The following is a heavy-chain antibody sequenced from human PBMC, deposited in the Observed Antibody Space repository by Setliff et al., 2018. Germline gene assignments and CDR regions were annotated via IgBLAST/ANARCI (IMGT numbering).Heavy chain of an antibody. CDR2: IGGRGIST. CDR1: GFTFGDFA. CDR3: ARTTTVTFGFDY. V-gene: IGHV3-23*01. D-gene: IGHD4-17*01. J-gene: IGHJ4*02. Sequence: PGGSLRLSCAASGFTFGDFAMTWVRQAPGKGLEWVSGIGGRGISTYYADSVKGRFIISRDNSENTLYLQMNSLRAEDTAVYYCARTTTVTFGFDYWGQGTLVTVSS.